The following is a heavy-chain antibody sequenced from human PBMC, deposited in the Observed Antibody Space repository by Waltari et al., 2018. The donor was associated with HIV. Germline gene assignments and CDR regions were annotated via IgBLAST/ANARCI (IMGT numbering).Heavy chain of an antibody. CDR2: IRYDGSNK. V-gene: IGHV3-30*02. D-gene: IGHD1-26*01. J-gene: IGHJ4*02. CDR3: AKDLSIVGATTMFPGFVY. Sequence: ASGFTFSSYGMHWVRQAPGKGLEWVAFIRYDGSNKYYADSVKGRFTISRDNSKNTLYLQMNSLRAEDTAVYYCAKDLSIVGATTMFPGFVYWGQGTLVTVSS. CDR1: GFTFSSYG.